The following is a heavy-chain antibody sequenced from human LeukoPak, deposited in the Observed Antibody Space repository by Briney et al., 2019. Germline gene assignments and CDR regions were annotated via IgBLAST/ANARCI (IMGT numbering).Heavy chain of an antibody. CDR3: AKNRTSGYYYVMYFDY. J-gene: IGHJ4*02. CDR1: GFTFSSYG. V-gene: IGHV3-33*06. Sequence: PGGSLRLSCAASGFTFSSYGMHWVRQAPAKGLEWVAVIWYDESNKHHADSVKGRFTISRDNSKNTLYLQMNSLRAEDTAVYYCAKNRTSGYYYVMYFDYWGQGTLVTVSS. CDR2: IWYDESNK. D-gene: IGHD3-22*01.